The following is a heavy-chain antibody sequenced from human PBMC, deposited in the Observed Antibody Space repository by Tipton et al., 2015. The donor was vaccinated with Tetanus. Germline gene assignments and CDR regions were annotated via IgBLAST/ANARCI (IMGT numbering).Heavy chain of an antibody. CDR3: ARLREIVSRSGWDFDY. CDR1: GGSLSSSDYY. CDR2: VSYSGRT. Sequence: TLSLTCIVSGGSLSSSDYYGAWVRQSPLKGLEWIGSVSYSGRTYYNPSLKSRVTMSVDTSKKDFSVRLRSVTAADTAVYYCARLREIVSRSGWDFDYWGQGILVTVSS. J-gene: IGHJ4*02. V-gene: IGHV4-39*02. D-gene: IGHD5/OR15-5a*01.